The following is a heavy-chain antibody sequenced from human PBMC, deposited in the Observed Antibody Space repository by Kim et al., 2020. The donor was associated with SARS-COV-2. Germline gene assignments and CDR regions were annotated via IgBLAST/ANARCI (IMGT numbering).Heavy chain of an antibody. CDR2: RGST. D-gene: IGHD3-10*01. Sequence: RGSTNSTPSLNSRVTISVDTSKNQFSLKLSSVTAVDTAVYYCAGNPFYMYWCQGTLVAVSS. J-gene: IGHJ4*02. V-gene: IGHV4-59*01. CDR3: AGNPFYMY.